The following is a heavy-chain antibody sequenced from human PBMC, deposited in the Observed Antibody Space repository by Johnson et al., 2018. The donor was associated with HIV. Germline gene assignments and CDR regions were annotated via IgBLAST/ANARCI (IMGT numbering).Heavy chain of an antibody. CDR2: IGTAGDT. V-gene: IGHV3-13*01. Sequence: VQVVESGGGLVQPGGSLRLSCAASGFTFSRYDMHWVRQATGKGLEWVSGIGTAGDTYYPGSVKGRFTISRENAKNSFYLQMNSLRAGDTAVYYCAKVLDLVVVVAANLGAFDIWGQGTMVTVSS. J-gene: IGHJ3*02. CDR1: GFTFSRYD. CDR3: AKVLDLVVVVAANLGAFDI. D-gene: IGHD2-15*01.